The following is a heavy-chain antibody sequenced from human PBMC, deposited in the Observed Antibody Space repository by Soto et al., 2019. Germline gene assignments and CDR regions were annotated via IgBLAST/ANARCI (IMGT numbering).Heavy chain of an antibody. CDR1: GFTFISYS. J-gene: IGHJ3*02. Sequence: GGSLRVSCAASGFTFISYSMNWVRQAPWKGLEWVSYISSSSSTIYYADSVKGRFTISRDNAKNSLYLQMNSLRAEDTAVYYCARDLLWVTGAFDIWGQGTMVTVS. CDR2: ISSSSSTI. V-gene: IGHV3-48*01. CDR3: ARDLLWVTGAFDI. D-gene: IGHD2-21*02.